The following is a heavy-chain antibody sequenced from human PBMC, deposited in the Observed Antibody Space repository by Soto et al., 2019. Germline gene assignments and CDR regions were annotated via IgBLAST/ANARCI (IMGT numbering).Heavy chain of an antibody. J-gene: IGHJ6*02. CDR3: ARRVTMVRGKNYYYGMDV. CDR2: IYHSGST. CDR1: GGSIGSSNW. D-gene: IGHD3-10*01. Sequence: SETLSLTCAVSGGSIGSSNWWSWVRQPPGKGLEWIGEIYHSGSTNYNPSLKSRVTISVDKSKNQFSLKLSSVTAADTAVYYCARRVTMVRGKNYYYGMDVWGQGTTVNVSS. V-gene: IGHV4-4*02.